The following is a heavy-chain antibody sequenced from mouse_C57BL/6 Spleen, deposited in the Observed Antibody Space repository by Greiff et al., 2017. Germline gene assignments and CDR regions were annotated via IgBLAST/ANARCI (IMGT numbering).Heavy chain of an antibody. D-gene: IGHD1-1*02. V-gene: IGHV1-55*01. Sequence: QVQLQQPGAALVKPGASVKMSCQASGYTFTSYWIPWVKQRPGQGLEWIGDIYPGSGSTTYNEKFKSKATLTVDTSSSTACMQLSSLTSEDSAVYYWARRVAGIDDGGQGTTLTVAA. CDR1: GYTFTSYW. CDR2: IYPGSGST. J-gene: IGHJ2*01. CDR3: ARRVAGIDD.